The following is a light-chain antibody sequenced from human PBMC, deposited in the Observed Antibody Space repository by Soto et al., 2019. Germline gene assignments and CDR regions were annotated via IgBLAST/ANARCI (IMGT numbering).Light chain of an antibody. J-gene: IGKJ1*01. CDR3: LHYDIYSRT. CDR1: QSVNAF. CDR2: ESS. V-gene: IGKV1-5*03. Sequence: DIQMTQSPSTLSASIGDTVTITCRASQSVNAFLAWYQQKPGQAPKLLISESSSLGSGVPSRFSGRGSGTDFTLTISGLQPEDFATYYRLHYDIYSRTFGQGTKVE.